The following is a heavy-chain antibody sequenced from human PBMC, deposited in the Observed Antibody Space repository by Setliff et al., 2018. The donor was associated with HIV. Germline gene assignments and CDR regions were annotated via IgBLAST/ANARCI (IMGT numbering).Heavy chain of an antibody. CDR1: GFIFSTYG. J-gene: IGHJ4*02. D-gene: IGHD6-19*01. CDR2: INTNGDRA. V-gene: IGHV3-64D*09. Sequence: GGSLRLSCSASGFIFSTYGMHWVRQAPGKGLEYVSAINTNGDRAYYADSVKGRFTMSRDNSKNTLWLQMSSLRADDTGTYYCVKDPFLRQAVPGGVDYWGQGTLVTVSS. CDR3: VKDPFLRQAVPGGVDY.